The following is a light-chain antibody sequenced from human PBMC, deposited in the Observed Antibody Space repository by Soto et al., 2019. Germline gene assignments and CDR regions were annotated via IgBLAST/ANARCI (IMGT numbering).Light chain of an antibody. J-gene: IGKJ2*01. V-gene: IGKV3-20*01. CDR2: ETA. CDR1: QSVSSSY. CDR3: QQYGSSMYT. Sequence: ETVLTQSPGTLSLSPGERATLSCRPSQSVSSSYLAWYQQKPGQAPRLLIYETAKMATGIPDRFSGSGSVTDFTLTISSLEPEDFAVYYCQQYGSSMYTFGQGTKLEIK.